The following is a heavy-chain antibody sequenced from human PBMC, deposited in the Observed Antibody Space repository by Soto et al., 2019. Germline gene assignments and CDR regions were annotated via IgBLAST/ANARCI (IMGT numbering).Heavy chain of an antibody. CDR1: GGSISSSNW. J-gene: IGHJ5*02. CDR2: IYHSGST. Sequence: SETLSLTCAVSGGSISSSNWWSWVRQPPGKGLEWIGEIYHSGSTNYNPSLKSRVTISVDKSKNQFSLKLSSVTAADTAVYYCARSLDYDILTGYYSTGGNNWFDPWGQGTLVTVSS. V-gene: IGHV4-4*02. D-gene: IGHD3-9*01. CDR3: ARSLDYDILTGYYSTGGNNWFDP.